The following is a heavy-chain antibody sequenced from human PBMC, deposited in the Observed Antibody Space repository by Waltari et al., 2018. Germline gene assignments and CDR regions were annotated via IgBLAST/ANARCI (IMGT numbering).Heavy chain of an antibody. CDR2: AWFGGVKT. V-gene: IGHV3-33*06. J-gene: IGHJ5*02. Sequence: QVQLVESGGGVVQPGMSLRLSCAASGFSLSNFGMHWVRQVPGKGTEWVALAWFGGVKTYYADSVRGRFTSSRDNSKNTLYLDIKNLRVDDTAIYYCAKDAFGNTYLDHWGQGTLVTVSS. CDR1: GFSLSNFG. CDR3: AKDAFGNTYLDH. D-gene: IGHD3-10*01.